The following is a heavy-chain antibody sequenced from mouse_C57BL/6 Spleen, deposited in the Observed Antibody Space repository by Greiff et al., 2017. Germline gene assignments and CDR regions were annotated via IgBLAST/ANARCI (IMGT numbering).Heavy chain of an antibody. CDR1: GYTFTSYW. CDR3: ARERGPYGNYCFAY. CDR2: IHPNSGST. V-gene: IGHV1-64*01. Sequence: QVQLKQSGAELVKPGASVKLSCKASGYTFTSYWMHWVKQRPGQGLEWIGMIHPNSGSTNYNEKFKSKATLTVDKSSSTAYMQLSSLTSEDSAVYYCARERGPYGNYCFAYWGQGTLVTVSA. J-gene: IGHJ3*01. D-gene: IGHD2-1*01.